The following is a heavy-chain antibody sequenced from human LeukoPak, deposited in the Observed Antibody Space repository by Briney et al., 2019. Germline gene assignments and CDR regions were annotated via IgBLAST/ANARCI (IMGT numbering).Heavy chain of an antibody. D-gene: IGHD2-15*01. V-gene: IGHV4-4*07. Sequence: SETLSLTCTVSGGSISSYYWSWIRQPAGKGQEWIGRIYTSVSTNYNPSLKSRVTMSVDTSKNQFSLKLSSVTAADTAVYYCARDWSVVVVAATGGWFDPWGQGTLVTVSS. CDR3: ARDWSVVVVAATGGWFDP. J-gene: IGHJ5*02. CDR2: IYTSVST. CDR1: GGSISSYY.